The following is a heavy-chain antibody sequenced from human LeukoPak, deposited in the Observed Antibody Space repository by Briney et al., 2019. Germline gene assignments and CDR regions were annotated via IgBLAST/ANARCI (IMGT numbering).Heavy chain of an antibody. Sequence: GGSLRLSCAASGFTFSTYWMSWVRQAPGKGPECVANIKPDGSDKYYVDSMKGRFTISRDNVKNSLYLQMNNLRAEDTAVYYCAREGFPPGVLHWGQGTLVTVSS. J-gene: IGHJ1*01. V-gene: IGHV3-7*01. CDR3: AREGFPPGVLH. D-gene: IGHD2-2*01. CDR2: IKPDGSDK. CDR1: GFTFSTYW.